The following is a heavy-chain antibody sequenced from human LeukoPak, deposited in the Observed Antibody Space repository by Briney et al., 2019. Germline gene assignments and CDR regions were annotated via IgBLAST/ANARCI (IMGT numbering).Heavy chain of an antibody. D-gene: IGHD1-26*01. V-gene: IGHV3-30*18. Sequence: GGSLRLSCAASGFPFTNYGMHWVRQAPGKGLEWVALISYDGHNKYYADSVKGRFTISRDNSKMYLQMNSLTIEDTAVCYCVKPGATRRDFYYYGMDVWGQGTTVTVSS. CDR2: ISYDGHNK. CDR3: VKPGATRRDFYYYGMDV. J-gene: IGHJ6*02. CDR1: GFPFTNYG.